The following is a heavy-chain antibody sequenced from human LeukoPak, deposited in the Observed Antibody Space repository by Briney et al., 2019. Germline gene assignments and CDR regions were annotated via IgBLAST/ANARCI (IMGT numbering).Heavy chain of an antibody. CDR2: ITGSGGNT. Sequence: GASLRLSCAASGFTFSNYAMSWVRQAPGKGLEWVSAITGSGGNTYYADSVKGRFTISRDNSKNTVFLQMNRLRAEDTAVYYCAKWGNYDVLTGYYVSDYWGQETLVTVSS. D-gene: IGHD3-9*01. V-gene: IGHV3-23*01. J-gene: IGHJ4*02. CDR3: AKWGNYDVLTGYYVSDY. CDR1: GFTFSNYA.